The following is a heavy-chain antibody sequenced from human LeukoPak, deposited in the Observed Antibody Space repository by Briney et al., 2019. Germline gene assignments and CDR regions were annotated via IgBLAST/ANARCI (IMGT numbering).Heavy chain of an antibody. CDR3: ARHDIVSRAFDI. Sequence: SETLSPTCTVSGDSISSYYWSWIRQPPGKGLEWIAYIYYIGSTDYNPSLKSRVTISVDTSKNQFSLKLSFVTAADTAVYYCARHDIVSRAFDIWDQGTMVTVSS. CDR1: GDSISSYY. V-gene: IGHV4-59*08. J-gene: IGHJ3*02. D-gene: IGHD5-12*01. CDR2: IYYIGST.